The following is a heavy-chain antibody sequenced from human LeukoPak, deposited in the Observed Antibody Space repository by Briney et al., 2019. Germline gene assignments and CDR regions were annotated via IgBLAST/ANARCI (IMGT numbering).Heavy chain of an antibody. J-gene: IGHJ4*02. D-gene: IGHD6-13*01. CDR1: GFTFSSYA. V-gene: IGHV3-30*02. CDR3: AKDHQQLSPFDY. CDR2: IRYDGSNK. Sequence: GGSLRLSCAASGFTFSSYAMSWVRQAPGKGLEWVAFIRYDGSNKYYADSVKGRFTISRDNSKYTLYLQMNSLRAEDTAVYYCAKDHQQLSPFDYWGQGTLVTVSS.